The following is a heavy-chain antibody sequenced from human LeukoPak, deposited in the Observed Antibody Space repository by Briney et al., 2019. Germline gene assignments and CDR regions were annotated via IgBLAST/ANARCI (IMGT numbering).Heavy chain of an antibody. J-gene: IGHJ4*02. Sequence: SETLSLTCAVSGYSISSGYYWGWIRQPPGKGLEWIGSIYHSGSTYYNPSLKSRVTISVDTSKNQFSPKLSSVTAADTAVYYCARHPVGPGVFGVVTQLDYWGQGTLVTVSS. CDR3: ARHPVGPGVFGVVTQLDY. CDR2: IYHSGST. D-gene: IGHD3-3*01. CDR1: GYSISSGYY. V-gene: IGHV4-38-2*01.